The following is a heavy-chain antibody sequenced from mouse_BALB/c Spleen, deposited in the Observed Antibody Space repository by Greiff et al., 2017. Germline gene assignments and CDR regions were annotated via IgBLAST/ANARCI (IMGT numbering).Heavy chain of an antibody. Sequence: VQLQQSGAELVKPGASVKLSCTASGFNIKDTYMHWVKQTPGQGLEWIGYIYPGNGGTNYNQKFKGKATLTADTSSSTAYMQISSLTSEDSAVYFCAREPGLLRAMDYWGQGTSVTVSS. J-gene: IGHJ4*01. CDR2: IYPGNGGT. CDR1: GFNIKDTY. D-gene: IGHD1-1*01. V-gene: IGHV14-3*02. CDR3: AREPGLLRAMDY.